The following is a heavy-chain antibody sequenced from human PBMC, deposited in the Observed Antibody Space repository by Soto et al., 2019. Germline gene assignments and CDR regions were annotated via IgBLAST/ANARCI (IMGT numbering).Heavy chain of an antibody. J-gene: IGHJ5*02. CDR3: ARRSLYYYGSGSFNWFDP. CDR2: INHSGST. V-gene: IGHV4-34*01. Sequence: PSETLSRTCAVYGGSFSVYYWSWIRQPPGKGLEWIGEINHSGSTNYNPSLKSRVTISVDTSKNQFSLKLSSVTAADTAVYYCARRSLYYYGSGSFNWFDPWGQGTLVTVSS. D-gene: IGHD3-10*01. CDR1: GGSFSVYY.